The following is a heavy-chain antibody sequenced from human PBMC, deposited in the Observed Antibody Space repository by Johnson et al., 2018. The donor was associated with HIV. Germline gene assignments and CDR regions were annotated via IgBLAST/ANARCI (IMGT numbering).Heavy chain of an antibody. V-gene: IGHV3-30*14. J-gene: IGHJ3*02. CDR2: ISNDGSNT. D-gene: IGHD3-10*01. CDR1: GFTFSSYA. CDR3: ASPDYERYYGAFDI. Sequence: VQLVESGGGVVQPGRSLRLSCAASGFTFSSYAMHWVRQAPGKGLEWVAVISNDGSNTYFADSVKGRFTISRDNSKNTLYLQMNSLRAEDTAVYYCASPDYERYYGAFDIWGQGTMVTVSS.